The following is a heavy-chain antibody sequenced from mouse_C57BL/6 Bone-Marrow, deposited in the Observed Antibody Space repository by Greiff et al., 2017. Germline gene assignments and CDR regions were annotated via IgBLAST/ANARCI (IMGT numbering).Heavy chain of an antibody. CDR1: GYTFTSYD. CDR2: IYPRDGST. J-gene: IGHJ3*01. CDR3: YPWPWFAY. V-gene: IGHV1-85*01. Sequence: VQLQESGPALVKPGASVKLSCKASGYTFTSYDINWVKQRPGQGLEWIGWIYPRDGSTKYNEKFKGKATLTVDTSSSTAYMELHSLTSEDSAVYFCYPWPWFAYWGQGTLVTVSA.